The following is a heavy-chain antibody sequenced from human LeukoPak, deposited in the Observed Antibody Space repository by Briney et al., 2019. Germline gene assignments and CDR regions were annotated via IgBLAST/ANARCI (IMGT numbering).Heavy chain of an antibody. CDR3: ARGLWLQYLFDY. CDR2: IYYSGGT. J-gene: IGHJ4*02. Sequence: PSETLSLTCTVSGGSISSYYWSWIRQPPGKGLEWIGYIYYSGGTNYNPSLKSRVTISVDTSKNQFSLKLSSVTAADTAVYYCARGLWLQYLFDYWGQGTLVTVSS. V-gene: IGHV4-59*01. D-gene: IGHD5-24*01. CDR1: GGSISSYY.